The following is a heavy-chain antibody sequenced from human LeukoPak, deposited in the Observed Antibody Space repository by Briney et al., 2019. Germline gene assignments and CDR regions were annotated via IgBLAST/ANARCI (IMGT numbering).Heavy chain of an antibody. CDR1: GFSFSSYW. D-gene: IGHD3-10*01. CDR3: IRDGLLWFGGST. CDR2: INSDGTIT. V-gene: IGHV3-74*01. J-gene: IGHJ3*01. Sequence: GGSLRLSCAASGFSFSSYWMHWVRQVPGKGLVWVSCINSDGTITHHADSVKGRFTISRDNANNTPYLQMHSPRAEDTAVYYCIRDGLLWFGGSTWGQGTMVTVSS.